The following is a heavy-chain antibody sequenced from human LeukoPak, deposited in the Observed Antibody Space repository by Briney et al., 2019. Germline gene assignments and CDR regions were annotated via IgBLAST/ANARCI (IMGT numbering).Heavy chain of an antibody. CDR2: IYPGDSET. V-gene: IGHV5-51*01. Sequence: GESLKISCKVSGYRFTSYWIGWVRQMPGKGLEWMGIIYPGDSETRYSPSFQGQVTISADKSITTAYLQWSSLKASDSAMYYCARHVVPYSSGLAGFDYWGQGTLVTVSS. CDR3: ARHVVPYSSGLAGFDY. CDR1: GYRFTSYW. D-gene: IGHD6-19*01. J-gene: IGHJ4*02.